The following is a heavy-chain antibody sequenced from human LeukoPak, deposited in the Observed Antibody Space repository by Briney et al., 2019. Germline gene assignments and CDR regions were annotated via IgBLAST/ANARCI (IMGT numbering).Heavy chain of an antibody. J-gene: IGHJ4*02. D-gene: IGHD3-22*01. CDR2: IIPIFGTA. CDR1: GGTFSSYA. V-gene: IGHV1-69*13. Sequence: SVKVSCKASGGTFSSYAISWVRQAPGQGLEWMGGIIPIFGTANYAQKFQGRVTITADESTSTAYMELSSLRSEDTAVYYCARGPTYYYDSSGYLEDNWGQGTLVTVSS. CDR3: ARGPTYYYDSSGYLEDN.